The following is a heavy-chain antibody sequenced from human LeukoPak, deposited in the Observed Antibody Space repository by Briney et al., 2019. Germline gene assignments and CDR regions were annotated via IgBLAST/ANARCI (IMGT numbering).Heavy chain of an antibody. V-gene: IGHV4-39*07. D-gene: IGHD6-13*01. Sequence: PSETLSLTCTVSGGSISSSSYYWSWIRQPPGKGLEWIGEINHSGSTNYNPSLKSRVTISVDTSKNQFSLKLSSVTAADTAVYYCARRSSSWPFDLWGRGTLVTVSS. CDR3: ARRSSSWPFDL. J-gene: IGHJ2*01. CDR2: INHSGST. CDR1: GGSISSSSYY.